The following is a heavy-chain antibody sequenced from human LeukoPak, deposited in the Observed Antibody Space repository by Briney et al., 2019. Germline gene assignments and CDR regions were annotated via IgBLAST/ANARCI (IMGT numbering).Heavy chain of an antibody. CDR2: IYYSGST. CDR1: GGSISSYY. V-gene: IGHV4-59*01. J-gene: IGHJ1*01. CDR3: ARVRYYDSSGYYYGYFQH. D-gene: IGHD3-22*01. Sequence: NPSETLSLTCTVSGGSISSYYWSWIRQPPGKGLEWIGYIYYSGSTNYNPSLKSRVTISVDTSKNQFSLKLSSVTAADTAVYYCARVRYYDSSGYYYGYFQHWGQGTLVTVSS.